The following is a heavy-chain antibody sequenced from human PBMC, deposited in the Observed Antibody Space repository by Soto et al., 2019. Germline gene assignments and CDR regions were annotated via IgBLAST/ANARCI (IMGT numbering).Heavy chain of an antibody. Sequence: LRLSCAASGFTFSSYSMNWVRQAPGKGLEWVSSISSSSSYIYYADSVKGRFTISRDNAKNSLYLQMNSLRAEDTAVYYCARGSPFYYDSSGSHFDYWGQGTLVTVSS. D-gene: IGHD3-22*01. CDR1: GFTFSSYS. J-gene: IGHJ4*02. CDR2: ISSSSSYI. V-gene: IGHV3-21*01. CDR3: ARGSPFYYDSSGSHFDY.